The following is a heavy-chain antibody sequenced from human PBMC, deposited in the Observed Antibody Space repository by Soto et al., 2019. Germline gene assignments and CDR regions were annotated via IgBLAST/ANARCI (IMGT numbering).Heavy chain of an antibody. CDR3: ARTLRTHSKRPGRPQYNWIDP. CDR2: IIPIFGTA. D-gene: IGHD2-15*01. CDR1: GGTFSSYA. Sequence: QVQLVQSGAEVKKPGSSVKVSCKASGGTFSSYAISWVRQAPGQGLEWMGGIIPIFGTANYAQKFQGRVTITADESTSTAYMELGSLRSEDTAVYYCARTLRTHSKRPGRPQYNWIDPWGQGTLVTVSS. V-gene: IGHV1-69*01. J-gene: IGHJ5*02.